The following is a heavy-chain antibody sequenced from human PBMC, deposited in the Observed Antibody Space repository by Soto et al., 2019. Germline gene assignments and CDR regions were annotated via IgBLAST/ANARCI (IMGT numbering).Heavy chain of an antibody. CDR3: ARDRPASWFDP. Sequence: SETLSLTCTVSGGSISSSIWWSWVRQSPGKGLEWIGEVYHIGMTNYNRSLKSRVTMSVDKAENQFSLKLTSVTAADTAVYYCARDRPASWFDPWGQGTLVTVSS. CDR1: GGSISSSIW. V-gene: IGHV4-4*02. J-gene: IGHJ5*02. CDR2: VYHIGMT.